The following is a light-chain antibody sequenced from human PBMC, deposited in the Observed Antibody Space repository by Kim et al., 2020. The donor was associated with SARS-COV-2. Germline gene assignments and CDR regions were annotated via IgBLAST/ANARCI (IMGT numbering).Light chain of an antibody. CDR1: QSVSDNY. CDR3: QQYDTSPSCT. V-gene: IGKV3-20*01. CDR2: GAS. Sequence: EIVLTQSPGTLSLSPGERATLSCRASQSVSDNYLAWYQQKPGQAPRLLIYGASSRATGIPDRFSGSGSGTDFTLTISRLEPEDFAVCYCQQYDTSPSCTFGQGTKLEI. J-gene: IGKJ2*02.